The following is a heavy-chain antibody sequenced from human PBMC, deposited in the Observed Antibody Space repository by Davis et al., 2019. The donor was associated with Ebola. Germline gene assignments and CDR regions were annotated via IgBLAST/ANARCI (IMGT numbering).Heavy chain of an antibody. CDR3: ARSLGTMTTVTTGQLDY. CDR2: IYYSGST. D-gene: IGHD4-17*01. CDR1: GGSISSYY. J-gene: IGHJ4*02. Sequence: GSLRLSCTVSGGSISSYYWSWIRQPPGKGLEWIGYIYYSGSTNYNPSLKSRVTISVDTSKNQFSLKLSSVTAADTAVYYCARSLGTMTTVTTGQLDYWGQGTLVTVSS. V-gene: IGHV4-59*12.